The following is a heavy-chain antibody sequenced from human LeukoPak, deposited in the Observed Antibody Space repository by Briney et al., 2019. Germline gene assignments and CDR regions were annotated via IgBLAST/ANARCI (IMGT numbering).Heavy chain of an antibody. CDR1: GGTFSSYA. Sequence: SVKVSCKASGGTFSSYAISWARQAPGQGLEWMGRIIPILGIANYAQKFQGRVTITADKSTSTAYMELSSLRSEDTAVYYCARDSTISRTGGFDPWGQGTLVTVSS. CDR3: ARDSTISRTGGFDP. J-gene: IGHJ5*02. V-gene: IGHV1-69*04. D-gene: IGHD3-3*01. CDR2: IIPILGIA.